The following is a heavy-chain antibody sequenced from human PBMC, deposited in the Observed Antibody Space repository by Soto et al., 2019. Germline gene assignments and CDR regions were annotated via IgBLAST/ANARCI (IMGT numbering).Heavy chain of an antibody. CDR1: GYSFTRYW. CDR3: AIPTNWNDNYYYGMDV. D-gene: IGHD1-20*01. CDR2: IYPGDSDT. Sequence: CKGSGYSFTRYWIGWVRQMPGKGLEWMGIIYPGDSDTRYSPSFQGQVTISADKSISTAYLQWSSLKASDTAMYYCAIPTNWNDNYYYGMDVWGQGTTVTVSS. J-gene: IGHJ6*02. V-gene: IGHV5-51*01.